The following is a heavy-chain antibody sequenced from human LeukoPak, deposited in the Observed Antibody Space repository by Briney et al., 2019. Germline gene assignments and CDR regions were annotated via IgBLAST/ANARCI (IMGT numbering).Heavy chain of an antibody. CDR2: ISPSGSP. CDR3: ARSIADTNEFDY. V-gene: IGHV4-4*07. Sequence: SETLSLTCTLSGGSISGYYWNWIRQPAGKGLEWIGRISPSGSPEYRSSLRSRVTMSVDSSENQFSLRLTSVTAADAAMYYCARSIADTNEFDYWGQGTLVTVSS. CDR1: GGSISGYY. J-gene: IGHJ4*02. D-gene: IGHD5-12*01.